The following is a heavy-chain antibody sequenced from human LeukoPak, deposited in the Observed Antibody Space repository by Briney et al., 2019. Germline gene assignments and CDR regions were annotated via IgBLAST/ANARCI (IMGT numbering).Heavy chain of an antibody. CDR3: ARDTFYERYSGSFGYYGMDV. CDR1: RGTFSSYA. V-gene: IGHV1-69*13. D-gene: IGHD1-26*01. J-gene: IGHJ6*02. CDR2: IIPIFGTA. Sequence: SSVTVSCKATRGTFSSYAISWVRRAPGQGREWMGGIIPIFGTANYAQKFQGRVTITAHESTSTAYMELSSLRSDDTAVYYCARDTFYERYSGSFGYYGMDVWGQGTTVTVSS.